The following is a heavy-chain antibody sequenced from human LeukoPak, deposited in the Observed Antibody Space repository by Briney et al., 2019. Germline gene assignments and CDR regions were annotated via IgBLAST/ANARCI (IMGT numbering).Heavy chain of an antibody. J-gene: IGHJ4*02. CDR2: IYCSGST. CDR1: GGSISSSSYY. Sequence: SSETLSLTCTVSGGSISSSSYYWGWIRQPPGKGLEWIGSIYCSGSTYYNPSLKSRVTISVDTSKNQFSLKLSSVTAADTAVYYCQSRYLEWLLEYWGQGTLVTVSS. D-gene: IGHD3-3*01. V-gene: IGHV4-39*01. CDR3: QSRYLEWLLEY.